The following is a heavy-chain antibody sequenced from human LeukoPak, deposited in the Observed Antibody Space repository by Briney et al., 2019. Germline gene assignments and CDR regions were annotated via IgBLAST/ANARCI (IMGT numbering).Heavy chain of an antibody. CDR3: ARGRAFFD. V-gene: IGHV4-34*01. D-gene: IGHD3-3*02. CDR2: IKNSGST. Sequence: PSETLSLTCAVYGGSFSGYYWNWIRQPPGKGLEWIGEIKNSGSTNYNPSLKSRVTISRDTSKNQFSLKLSSVTAADTAVYYCARGRAFFDWGQGTLVTVSS. J-gene: IGHJ4*02. CDR1: GGSFSGYY.